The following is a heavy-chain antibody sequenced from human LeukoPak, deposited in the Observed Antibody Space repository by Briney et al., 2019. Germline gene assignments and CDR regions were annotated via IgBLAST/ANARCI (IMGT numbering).Heavy chain of an antibody. CDR1: GFTFSSYW. CDR3: TPTLYFQH. J-gene: IGHJ1*01. Sequence: PGGSLRLSCAASGFTFSSYWMHWVRQASGKGLEWVGRIRSKANSYATAYAASVKGRFTISRDDSKNTAYLQMNSLKTEDTAVYYCTPTLYFQHWGQGTLVTVSS. V-gene: IGHV3-73*01. CDR2: IRSKANSYAT.